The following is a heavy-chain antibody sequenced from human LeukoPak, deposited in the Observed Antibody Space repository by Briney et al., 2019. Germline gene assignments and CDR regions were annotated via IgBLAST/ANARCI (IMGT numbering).Heavy chain of an antibody. Sequence: SETLSLTCTVSGGSVSSGSDYWSWIRQPPGKGLEWIGYIYYSGSTNYNPSLKSRVTISVDTSKNQFSLKLSSVTAADTAVYYCARAAFRRGVVIRADWFDPWGQGTLVTVSS. V-gene: IGHV4-61*01. CDR1: GGSVSSGSDY. D-gene: IGHD3-22*01. J-gene: IGHJ5*02. CDR3: ARAAFRRGVVIRADWFDP. CDR2: IYYSGST.